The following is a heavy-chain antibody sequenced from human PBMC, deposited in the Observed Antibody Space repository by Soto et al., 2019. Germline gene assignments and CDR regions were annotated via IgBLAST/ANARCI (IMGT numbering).Heavy chain of an antibody. J-gene: IGHJ5*02. V-gene: IGHV1-18*01. CDR3: ARDSSTPPAHWFDP. CDR2: ISAYNGNT. D-gene: IGHD2-2*01. CDR1: GYTFTSYG. Sequence: ASVKVSCKASGYTFTSYGISWVRQAPGQGLEWMGWISAYNGNTNYAQKLQGRVTMTTDTSTSTAYMELRSLRSDDTAVYYCARDSSTPPAHWFDPWGQGTLVTVSS.